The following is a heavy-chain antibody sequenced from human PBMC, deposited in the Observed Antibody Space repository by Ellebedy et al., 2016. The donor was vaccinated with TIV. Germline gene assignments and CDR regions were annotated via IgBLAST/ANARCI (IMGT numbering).Heavy chain of an antibody. CDR2: INQDGSEK. V-gene: IGHV3-7*03. Sequence: GGSLRLSCAASGFTLSSHWMSWVRQAPGKGLEWVANINQDGSEKYYVDSVKGRFSISRDNAKNSLYLQMNSLRAEDTAVYYCARAVGGSSSLWGQGTLVTVSS. J-gene: IGHJ4*02. CDR1: GFTLSSHW. D-gene: IGHD6-13*01. CDR3: ARAVGGSSSL.